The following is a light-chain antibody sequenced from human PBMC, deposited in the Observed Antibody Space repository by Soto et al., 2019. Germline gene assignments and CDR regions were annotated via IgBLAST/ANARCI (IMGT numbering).Light chain of an antibody. V-gene: IGKV3-15*01. CDR1: QNVINS. J-gene: IGKJ4*01. CDR2: GAS. CDR3: QHYHTWPLA. Sequence: EILMTQSPATVSVSPGEIATLSCRASQNVINSVAWYQQKPGQAPRLLIYGASSRATGTPARISGSGSGTEFTLTISSAQSEDFAVYYCQHYHTWPLAFGGGTKVEIK.